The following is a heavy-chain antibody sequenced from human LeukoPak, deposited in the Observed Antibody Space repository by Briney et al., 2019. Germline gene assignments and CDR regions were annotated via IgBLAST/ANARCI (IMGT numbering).Heavy chain of an antibody. D-gene: IGHD2-2*02. CDR1: GFTFGNAW. J-gene: IGHJ1*01. Sequence: PGGSLRLSCAASGFTFGNAWMNWVRQAPGKGLEWVGHIKSKSDGGTTDYAAPVKGRFTISRDDSKNTLYLQMNSLKTEDTAVYHCATEYCTSTSCYNYFQDWGQGTLVTVAS. V-gene: IGHV3-15*01. CDR2: IKSKSDGGTT. CDR3: ATEYCTSTSCYNYFQD.